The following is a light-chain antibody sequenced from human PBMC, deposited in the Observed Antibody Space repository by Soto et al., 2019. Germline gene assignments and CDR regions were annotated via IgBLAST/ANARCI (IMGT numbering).Light chain of an antibody. CDR1: SSDVGGYDY. Sequence: QSALTQPPSASGSPGQSVTISCTGTSSDVGGYDYVSWYQQHPGKAPELIIYEVNKRPSGVLDRFSGSKSGNTASLTVSGLQAEDEADYYCNSYSGSNNFVVFGTGTKLTVL. CDR2: EVN. V-gene: IGLV2-8*01. CDR3: NSYSGSNNFVV. J-gene: IGLJ1*01.